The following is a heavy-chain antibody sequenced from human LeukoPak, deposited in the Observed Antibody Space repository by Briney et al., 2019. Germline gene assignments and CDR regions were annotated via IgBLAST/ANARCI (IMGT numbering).Heavy chain of an antibody. CDR1: GFTFSSYA. D-gene: IGHD2-15*01. CDR3: ARDREYCSGGRCYYLTDY. CDR2: ISGSGGST. Sequence: PGGSLRLSCAASGFTFSSYAMSWVRQAPGKGLEWVSAISGSGGSTYYADSVKGRFTISRDNSKNTLYLQMNSLRAEDTAVYYCARDREYCSGGRCYYLTDYWGQGTLVTVSS. J-gene: IGHJ4*02. V-gene: IGHV3-23*01.